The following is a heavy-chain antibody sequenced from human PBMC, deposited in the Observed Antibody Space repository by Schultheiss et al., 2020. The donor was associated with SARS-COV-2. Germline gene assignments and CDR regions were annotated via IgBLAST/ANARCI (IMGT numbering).Heavy chain of an antibody. V-gene: IGHV2-5*01. Sequence: SGPTLVKPTQTLTLTCTFSGFSLSTSGVGVGWIRQPPGKALEWLALIYWNDDKRYSPSLKTRLTISKDTSKNQVVLTMTNMDPVDTATYYCARTSCQYFPYYFDYWGQGTLVTVSS. J-gene: IGHJ4*02. CDR2: IYWNDDK. D-gene: IGHD2-2*01. CDR1: GFSLSTSGVG. CDR3: ARTSCQYFPYYFDY.